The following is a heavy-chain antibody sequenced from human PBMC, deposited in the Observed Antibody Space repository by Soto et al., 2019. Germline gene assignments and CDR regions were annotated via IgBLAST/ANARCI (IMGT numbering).Heavy chain of an antibody. CDR2: ISSSSYI. Sequence: GGSLRLSCAASGFTFSSYSMNWVRQAPGKGLEWVSSISSSSYIYYADSVKGRFTISRDNAKNSLYLQMNSLRAEDTAVYYCARGGNLDWYFDLWGRGTLVTISS. CDR1: GFTFSSYS. D-gene: IGHD4-4*01. CDR3: ARGGNLDWYFDL. V-gene: IGHV3-21*01. J-gene: IGHJ2*01.